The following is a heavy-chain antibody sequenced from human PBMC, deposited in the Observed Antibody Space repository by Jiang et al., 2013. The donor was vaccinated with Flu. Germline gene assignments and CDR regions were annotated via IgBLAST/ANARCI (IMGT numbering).Heavy chain of an antibody. V-gene: IGHV3-33*05. D-gene: IGHD5-12*01. Sequence: GRSLRLSCAASGFTFSSYGMHWVRQAPGKGLEWVAVISYDGSNKYYADSVKGRFTISRDNSKNTLYLQMNSLRAEDTAVYYCARDGYSGYDFDYWGQGTLVTVSS. J-gene: IGHJ4*02. CDR2: ISYDGSNK. CDR3: ARDGYSGYDFDY. CDR1: GFTFSSYG.